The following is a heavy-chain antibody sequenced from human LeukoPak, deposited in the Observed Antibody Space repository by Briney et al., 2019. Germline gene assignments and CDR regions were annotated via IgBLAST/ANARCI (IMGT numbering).Heavy chain of an antibody. V-gene: IGHV4-59*01. CDR1: GGSISSYY. CDR2: IYYSGST. J-gene: IGHJ6*03. CDR3: VGSQYYYYYMDV. Sequence: SETLSLTCTVSGGSISSYYWSWIRQPPGKGLEWIGYIYYSGSTNYNPSLKSRVTISVDTSKNQFSLKLSSVTAADTAAYYCVGSQYYYYYMDVWGKGTTVTVSS.